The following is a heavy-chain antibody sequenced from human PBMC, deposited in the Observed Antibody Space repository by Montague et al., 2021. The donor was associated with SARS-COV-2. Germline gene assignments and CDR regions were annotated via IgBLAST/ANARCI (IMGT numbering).Heavy chain of an antibody. Sequence: QSGAEVKKPGESLKISCKASGNNFATYWIAWVRRMPGKGLEWMGIINPGDTETIYSPSFQGQVTISADRSITTAYLQWSRLKASDTAIYYCVTERGRVVAAPEFFQHWGQGTLVTVSS. CDR1: GNNFATYW. CDR3: VTERGRVVAAPEFFQH. D-gene: IGHD3-22*01. CDR2: INPGDTET. J-gene: IGHJ1*01. V-gene: IGHV5-51*03.